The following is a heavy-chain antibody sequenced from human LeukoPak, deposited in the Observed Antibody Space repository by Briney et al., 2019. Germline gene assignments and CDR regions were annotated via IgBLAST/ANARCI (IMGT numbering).Heavy chain of an antibody. V-gene: IGHV4-4*02. Sequence: SETLSLTCAVSGVSISSGNWWSWVRQPPGQGLQWIGEVFHSGSTNYNPSLKSRVTISVDASKNQFSLKLSSVTAADTAVYYCARHRCSGGSCYPMNWFDPWGQGTLVTVSS. CDR3: ARHRCSGGSCYPMNWFDP. CDR1: GVSISSGNW. D-gene: IGHD2-15*01. J-gene: IGHJ5*02. CDR2: VFHSGST.